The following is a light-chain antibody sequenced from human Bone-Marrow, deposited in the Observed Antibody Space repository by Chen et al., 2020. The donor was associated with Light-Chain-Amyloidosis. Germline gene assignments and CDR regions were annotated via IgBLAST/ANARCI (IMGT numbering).Light chain of an antibody. CDR1: NIGSTS. J-gene: IGLJ3*02. CDR3: QVWDRSSDRPV. V-gene: IGLV3-21*02. CDR2: DDS. Sequence: SYVLTQPSSVSVAPGQTATIACGGNNIGSTSVHWYQQTPGQAPLLVVYDDSDRPSGIPERLSGPNSGNTATLTISGGEAGDEADYYCQVWDRSSDRPVFGGGTKLTVL.